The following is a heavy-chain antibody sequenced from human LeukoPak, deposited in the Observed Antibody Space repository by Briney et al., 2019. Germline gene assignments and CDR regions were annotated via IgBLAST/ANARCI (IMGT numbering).Heavy chain of an antibody. CDR2: IRYDGSNK. CDR3: AKDPPIAVAGTGPFDY. V-gene: IGHV3-30*02. D-gene: IGHD6-19*01. J-gene: IGHJ4*02. Sequence: GGSLRLSCAASGFTFSSYGMHWVRQAPGKGLEWVAFIRYDGSNKYYADSVKGRFTISRDNSKNTLYLQMNSLRAEDTAVYYCAKDPPIAVAGTGPFDYWAREPWSSSPQ. CDR1: GFTFSSYG.